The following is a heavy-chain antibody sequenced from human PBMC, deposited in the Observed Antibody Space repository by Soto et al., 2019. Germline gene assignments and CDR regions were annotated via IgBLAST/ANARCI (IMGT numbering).Heavy chain of an antibody. CDR3: ARAGGSSDSGGYLPRAAFDI. Sequence: SQTLSRTGSVSGDSISRIDYYWTWIRQHPEKGLEWIGNIYFRGNTYYIPSFESRLTISVDTSKNQFSLKLTSVTAADTAVYYCARAGGSSDSGGYLPRAAFDIWGPGIMVNVSS. V-gene: IGHV4-31*03. CDR1: GDSISRIDYY. J-gene: IGHJ3*02. CDR2: IYFRGNT. D-gene: IGHD3-22*01.